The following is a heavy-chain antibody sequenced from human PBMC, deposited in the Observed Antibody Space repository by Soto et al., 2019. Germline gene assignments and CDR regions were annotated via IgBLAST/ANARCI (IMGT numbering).Heavy chain of an antibody. CDR2: ISSNSSYI. CDR1: GFTFSSYS. CDR3: ARFTHSSTGYTSSSYFDY. D-gene: IGHD6-13*01. J-gene: IGHJ4*02. V-gene: IGHV3-21*01. Sequence: ESGGGLVKPGGSLRLSCAASGFTFSSYSMNWVRQAPGKGLEWVSSISSNSSYIYYAVSVKGRFTISRDNAKNSLYLQMNRLRAEDTAVYFCARFTHSSTGYTSSSYFDYWGQGTLVTVSS.